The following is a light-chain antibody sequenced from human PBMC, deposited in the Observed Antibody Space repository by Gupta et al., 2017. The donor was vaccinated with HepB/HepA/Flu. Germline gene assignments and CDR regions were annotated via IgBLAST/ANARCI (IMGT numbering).Light chain of an antibody. CDR1: QSMRRTY. CDR3: QQDVNEPNT. CDR2: DAS. J-gene: IGKJ5*01. Sequence: EIVLTQSPGTLSLSPGEGATRSCRASQSMRRTYLAWYQQKPGQAPRLLIHDASTRASGTPDRFIGSGSGTXFTLTIXRLEPEDFAVYFCQQDVNEPNTFGXGTLLEIK. V-gene: IGKV3-20*01.